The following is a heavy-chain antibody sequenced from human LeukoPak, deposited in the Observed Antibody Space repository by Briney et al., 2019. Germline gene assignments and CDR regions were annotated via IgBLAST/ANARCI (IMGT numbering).Heavy chain of an antibody. V-gene: IGHV3-33*01. J-gene: IGHJ5*02. Sequence: GGSLRLSCAASGFTFSSYGMHWVRQAPVKGLEWVAVIWYDGSNQYYADSVKGRFTISRDNSKNMLSLQMNSLSAEDTAVYYCARGGSSWLTDNWFDPWGQGTLVTVSS. CDR3: ARGGSSWLTDNWFDP. D-gene: IGHD6-13*01. CDR1: GFTFSSYG. CDR2: IWYDGSNQ.